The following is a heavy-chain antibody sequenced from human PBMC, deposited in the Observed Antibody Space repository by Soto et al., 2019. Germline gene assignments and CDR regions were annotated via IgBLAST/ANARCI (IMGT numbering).Heavy chain of an antibody. CDR2: INPNNGGT. CDR3: AKEVAAGGPFDY. CDR1: GYTFTGHY. D-gene: IGHD2-15*01. Sequence: ASVKVSCKSSGYTFTGHYLHWVRQAPGRGLEWMGWINPNNGGTNYAQKFQDRVTMTRDTSITTAYMELNRLRSDGTAVYYCAKEVAAGGPFDYWGQGTLVTVSS. V-gene: IGHV1-2*02. J-gene: IGHJ4*02.